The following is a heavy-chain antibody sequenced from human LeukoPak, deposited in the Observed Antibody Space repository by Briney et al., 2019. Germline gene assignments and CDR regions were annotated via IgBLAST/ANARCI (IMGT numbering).Heavy chain of an antibody. Sequence: GGSLRLSCAASGFTFGSYSMNWVRQAPGKGLEWVSSISSSSSYIYYADSVKGRFTISRDNAKNSLYLQMNSLRAEDTAVYYCARVSSGWYEGFDYWGQGTLVTVSS. J-gene: IGHJ4*02. CDR2: ISSSSSYI. D-gene: IGHD6-19*01. V-gene: IGHV3-21*01. CDR3: ARVSSGWYEGFDY. CDR1: GFTFGSYS.